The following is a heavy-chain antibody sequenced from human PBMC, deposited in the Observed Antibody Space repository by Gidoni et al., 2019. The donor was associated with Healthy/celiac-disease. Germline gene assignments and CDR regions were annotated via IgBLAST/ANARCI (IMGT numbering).Heavy chain of an antibody. J-gene: IGHJ3*02. CDR2: IWYDVSNK. V-gene: IGHV3-33*01. CDR1: GFTFSGSC. Sequence: QVQLLESGGGVVQPGRSLRLSCAAAGFTFSGSCMHVVRQATGKGLEWVAVIWYDVSNKYYADSVKGRFTISRDNSKNTLYLQMNSLIAEDTAVYYCARDRGPMIRSRAHAFDIWGQGTMVTVSS. D-gene: IGHD3-22*01. CDR3: ARDRGPMIRSRAHAFDI.